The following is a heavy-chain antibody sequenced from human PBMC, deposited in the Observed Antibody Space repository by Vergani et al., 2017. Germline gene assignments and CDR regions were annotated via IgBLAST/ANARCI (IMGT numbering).Heavy chain of an antibody. D-gene: IGHD6-6*01. CDR3: ARHLRQLARNDVFDM. Sequence: QLQLQESGPRLVKPSGTLSLTCSLSGMSISNNNYYWGWIGQPPGKGLEWIGSIYDSRNNNYSPSLKSRVSISVDTSKNQFSLNLTSVTAEDTAVYYCARHLRQLARNDVFDMWGHGTLVTVSS. CDR2: IYDSRNN. CDR1: GMSISNNNYY. J-gene: IGHJ3*02. V-gene: IGHV4-39*01.